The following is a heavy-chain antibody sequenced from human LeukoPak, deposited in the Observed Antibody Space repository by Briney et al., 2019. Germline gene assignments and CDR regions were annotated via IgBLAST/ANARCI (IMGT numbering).Heavy chain of an antibody. CDR2: IFYSGTT. CDR1: GGSISSTSSY. V-gene: IGHV4-39*01. D-gene: IGHD2-15*01. J-gene: IGHJ5*02. CDR3: ARHEGYCSGGSCYSVRWFDP. Sequence: KPSETLSLTCTVSGGSISSTSSYWGWIRQPPGKGLEWIGSIFYSGTTYYNPSLKSRVTISVDTSKNQFSLKLTSVTATGTSVYYCARHEGYCSGGSCYSVRWFDPWGQGTLVTVSS.